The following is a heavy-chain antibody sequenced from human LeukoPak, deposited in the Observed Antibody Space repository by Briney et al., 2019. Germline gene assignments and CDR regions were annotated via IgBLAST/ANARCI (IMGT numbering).Heavy chain of an antibody. CDR3: ARGAGDNYCDFCGGYWGMNSYSYFMDV. V-gene: IGHV1-8*01. CDR1: GYTFTSYD. Sequence: ASVKVSCKASGYTFTSYDINWVRQATGQGLEWMGWMNPNSGNTGYAQKFQGRVTMTRNTSISTAYMELSSLRSEDTAVYYCARGAGDNYCDFCGGYWGMNSYSYFMDVWGKGTTVTVS. D-gene: IGHD3-3*01. CDR2: MNPNSGNT. J-gene: IGHJ6*03.